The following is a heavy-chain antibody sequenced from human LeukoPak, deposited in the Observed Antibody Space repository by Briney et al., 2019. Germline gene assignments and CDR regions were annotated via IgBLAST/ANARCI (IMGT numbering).Heavy chain of an antibody. D-gene: IGHD1-26*01. CDR2: IYYSGST. V-gene: IGHV4-59*08. CDR3: ATFRWELGFDY. Sequence: SETLSLTCTVSGGSISSYYWSWIRQPPGKGLEWIGYIYYSGSTNYNPSLKSRVTIPVDTSKNQFSLKLSSATAADTAVYYCATFRWELGFDYWGQGTLVTVSS. J-gene: IGHJ4*02. CDR1: GGSISSYY.